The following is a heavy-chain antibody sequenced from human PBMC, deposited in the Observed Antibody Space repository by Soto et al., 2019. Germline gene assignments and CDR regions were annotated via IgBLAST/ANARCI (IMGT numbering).Heavy chain of an antibody. V-gene: IGHV1-8*02. D-gene: IGHD3-10*01. CDR3: ARRTLRFRGGFDP. Sequence: ASVKVSCKASGYTFTSYGISWVRQATGQGLEWMGWMNPNSGNTGYAQKFQGRVTMTRNTSISTAYMELSSLRSEDTAVYYCARRTLRFRGGFDPWGQGTLVTVSS. J-gene: IGHJ5*02. CDR1: GYTFTSYG. CDR2: MNPNSGNT.